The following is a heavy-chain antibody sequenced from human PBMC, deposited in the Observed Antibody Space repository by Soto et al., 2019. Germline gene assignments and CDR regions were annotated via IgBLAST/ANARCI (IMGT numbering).Heavy chain of an antibody. CDR3: ARDAGGYGPALSNHIDY. V-gene: IGHV1-2*04. D-gene: IGHD5-12*01. CDR2: INPNSGGT. Sequence: RASVKVSCKASGYTFTGYYMHWVRQAPGQGLEWMGWINPNSGGTNYAQKFQGWVTMTRDTSISTAYMELSRLRSDDTAVYYCARDAGGYGPALSNHIDYWGQGTLVTVSS. CDR1: GYTFTGYY. J-gene: IGHJ4*02.